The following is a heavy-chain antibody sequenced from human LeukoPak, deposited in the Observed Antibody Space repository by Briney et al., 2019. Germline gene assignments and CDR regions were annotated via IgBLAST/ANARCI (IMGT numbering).Heavy chain of an antibody. CDR2: IIPIFGTA. D-gene: IGHD1-26*01. Sequence: SVKVSCKASGGTFSSYAISWVRQAPGQGLEWMGGIIPIFGTANYAQKFQGRVTITADESTSTAYMELSSLRSEDTAVYYCARSGSYYSHLDYYYGMDVWGQGTPVTVSS. CDR3: ARSGSYYSHLDYYYGMDV. J-gene: IGHJ6*02. CDR1: GGTFSSYA. V-gene: IGHV1-69*13.